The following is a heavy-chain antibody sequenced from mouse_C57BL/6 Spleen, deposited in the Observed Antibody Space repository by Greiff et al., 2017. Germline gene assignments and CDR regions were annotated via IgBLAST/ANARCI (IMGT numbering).Heavy chain of an antibody. CDR1: GFTFTDYY. V-gene: IGHV1-26*01. J-gene: IGHJ1*03. Sequence: VQLLQSGRELVKPGASVKISCKASGFTFTDYYMTWVQQSHGKSLEWIGDINPNNGGTSYNQKFKGKVTLTVDKSSSTAYMELRSLTSEDSAVYYCARDCGSSYWYFDVWGTGTTVTVSS. CDR3: ARDCGSSYWYFDV. CDR2: INPNNGGT. D-gene: IGHD1-1*01.